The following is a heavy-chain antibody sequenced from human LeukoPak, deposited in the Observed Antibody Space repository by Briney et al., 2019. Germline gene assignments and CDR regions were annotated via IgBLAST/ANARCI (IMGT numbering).Heavy chain of an antibody. CDR3: ARSRSSSWYNWFDP. V-gene: IGHV4-59*01. D-gene: IGHD6-13*01. CDR2: IYYSGST. J-gene: IGHJ5*02. Sequence: PSETLSLTGTVSGGSISSYYWSWIRQPPGKGLGWIGYIYYSGSTNYNPSLKSRVTISVDTSKNQFSLKLSSVTAAGTAVYYCARSRSSSWYNWFDPWGQGTLVTVSS. CDR1: GGSISSYY.